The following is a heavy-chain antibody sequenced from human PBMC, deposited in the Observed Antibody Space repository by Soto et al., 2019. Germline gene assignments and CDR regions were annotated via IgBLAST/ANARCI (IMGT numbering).Heavy chain of an antibody. CDR3: AKNVLRYFDWSPGYFDY. Sequence: EVQLLESGGGLVQPGGSLRLSCAASGFTFSSYAMSWVRQAPGKGLEWVSAISGSGGSTYYADSVKGRFTISRDNSQNTMYLQMNSLRAEDTAVYYCAKNVLRYFDWSPGYFDYWGQGTLVTVSS. V-gene: IGHV3-23*01. D-gene: IGHD3-9*01. CDR1: GFTFSSYA. J-gene: IGHJ4*02. CDR2: ISGSGGST.